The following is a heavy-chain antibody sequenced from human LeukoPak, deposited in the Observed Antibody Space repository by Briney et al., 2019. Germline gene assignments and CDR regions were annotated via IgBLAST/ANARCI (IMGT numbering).Heavy chain of an antibody. V-gene: IGHV3-30*04. CDR1: GFTFSSYA. CDR3: ASLYSSSWAYMDV. J-gene: IGHJ6*03. Sequence: GGSLRLSCAACGFTFSSYAMHWVRQAPGKGLEWVAVISYDGSNKYYADSVKGRFTISRDNSKNTLYLQMNSLRAEDTAVYYCASLYSSSWAYMDVWGKGTTVTVSS. CDR2: ISYDGSNK. D-gene: IGHD6-13*01.